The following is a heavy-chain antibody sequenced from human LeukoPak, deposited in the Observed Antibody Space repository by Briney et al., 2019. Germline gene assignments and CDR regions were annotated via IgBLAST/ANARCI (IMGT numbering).Heavy chain of an antibody. V-gene: IGHV3-74*01. D-gene: IGHD6-19*01. J-gene: IGHJ4*02. Sequence: QTGGSLRLSCAASGFSFSSYWMHWVRQAPGKGLLWVSRINTDGSATYYADSVKGRFTISRDNAKNTVYLQMNSLRAEDTAVYYCARILDSAWGELGYWGQGTLVTVSS. CDR2: INTDGSAT. CDR1: GFSFSSYW. CDR3: ARILDSAWGELGY.